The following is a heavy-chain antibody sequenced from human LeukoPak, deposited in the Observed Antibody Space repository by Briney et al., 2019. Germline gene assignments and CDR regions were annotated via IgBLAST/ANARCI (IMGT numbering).Heavy chain of an antibody. CDR1: GFTFSSYW. CDR2: IKQDGSEK. D-gene: IGHD3-22*01. J-gene: IGHJ4*02. Sequence: AGGSLRLSCAASGFTFSSYWMSWVRQAPGKGLEWVANIKQDGSEKYYVDSVKGRFTISRDNAKNSLYLQMNSLRAEDTAVYYCAILGDYYDSSGYHWLWGQGTLVTVSS. V-gene: IGHV3-7*01. CDR3: AILGDYYDSSGYHWL.